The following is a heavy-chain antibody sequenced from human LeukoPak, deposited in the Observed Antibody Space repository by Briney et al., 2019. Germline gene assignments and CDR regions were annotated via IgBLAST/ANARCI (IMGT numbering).Heavy chain of an antibody. CDR3: ARAGNAITIFGVAPPPKYYYYGMDV. CDR1: GFTFSDHY. CDR2: ISSSGSTI. J-gene: IGHJ6*02. Sequence: GGSLRLSCAASGFTFSDHYMSWIRQAPGKGLEWVSYISSSGSTIYYADSVKGRFTISRDNAKNSLYLQMNSLRAEDTAVYYCARAGNAITIFGVAPPPKYYYYGMDVWGQGTTVTVSS. V-gene: IGHV3-11*01. D-gene: IGHD3-3*01.